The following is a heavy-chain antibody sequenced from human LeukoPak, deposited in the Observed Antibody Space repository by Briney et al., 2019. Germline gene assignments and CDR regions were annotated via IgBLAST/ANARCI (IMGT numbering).Heavy chain of an antibody. D-gene: IGHD6-19*01. V-gene: IGHV3-7*01. CDR1: GFTFSNAW. Sequence: GGSLRLSCAAPGFTFSNAWMSWVRQAPGKGLEWVANIKPEGSEIYYVDSVKGRFTISRDNAKNSLYLQMNSLRAEDTAVYYCARDLLGPSYSHSSGWYRNDCWGQGTLVTVSS. J-gene: IGHJ4*02. CDR2: IKPEGSEI. CDR3: ARDLLGPSYSHSSGWYRNDC.